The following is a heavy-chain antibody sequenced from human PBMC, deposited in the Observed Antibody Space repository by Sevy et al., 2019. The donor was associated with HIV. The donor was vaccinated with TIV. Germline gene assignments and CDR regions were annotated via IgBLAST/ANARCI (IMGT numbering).Heavy chain of an antibody. D-gene: IGHD3-16*01. V-gene: IGHV3-30-3*01. CDR3: VRERARSITFDI. J-gene: IGHJ3*02. CDR1: GFTFNNFP. Sequence: GGSLRLSCEASGFTFNNFPIHWVRQAPGKGLEGVAVVSFDGGSKYYADSVRGRFTVSRDNSKNTVYLQLNSLRAEDTAVHYCVRERARSITFDIWGQGTLVTVSS. CDR2: VSFDGGSK.